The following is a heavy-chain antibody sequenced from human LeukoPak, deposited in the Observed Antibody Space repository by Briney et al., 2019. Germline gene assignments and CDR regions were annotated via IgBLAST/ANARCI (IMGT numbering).Heavy chain of an antibody. CDR3: AREVVTQAIYSGYDAFEI. J-gene: IGHJ3*02. V-gene: IGHV3-48*03. CDR2: ISSDNSV. CDR1: GFTLSSSE. D-gene: IGHD5-12*01. Sequence: PGGSLRLSCAASGFTLSSSEMDWVRQAPGKGLEWASYISSDNSVLYADSVKGRFTISSDKATNSVYLQMNSLRAEDTAVYYCAREVVTQAIYSGYDAFEIWGQGTMVTVSS.